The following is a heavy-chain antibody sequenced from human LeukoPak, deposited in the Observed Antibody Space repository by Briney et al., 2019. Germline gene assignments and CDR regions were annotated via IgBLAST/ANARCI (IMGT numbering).Heavy chain of an antibody. CDR3: ARVLGGYYMDV. D-gene: IGHD1-26*01. Sequence: SETLSLTCAVYGGSFSGYYWSWIRQPPGKGLEWIGEINHSGSTNYNPSLKSRVTISVDTSKNQFSLKLSSVTAADTAVYYCARVLGGYYMDVWGKGTTVTVSS. CDR1: GGSFSGYY. V-gene: IGHV4-34*01. J-gene: IGHJ6*03. CDR2: INHSGST.